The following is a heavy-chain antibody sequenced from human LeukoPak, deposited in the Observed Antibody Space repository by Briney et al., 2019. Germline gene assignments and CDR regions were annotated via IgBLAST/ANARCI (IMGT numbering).Heavy chain of an antibody. CDR1: GGSISGYS. Sequence: PSETLSLTCTVSGGSISGYSWNWIRQPAGKGLEWIGLIYSSGNTNYNPSLKSRVAISLDTSKNQFSLKLSSMTAADTAVYYCARERASHWNDGWFDPWGQGTLVTVSS. CDR3: ARERASHWNDGWFDP. D-gene: IGHD1-1*01. J-gene: IGHJ5*02. CDR2: IYSSGNT. V-gene: IGHV4-4*07.